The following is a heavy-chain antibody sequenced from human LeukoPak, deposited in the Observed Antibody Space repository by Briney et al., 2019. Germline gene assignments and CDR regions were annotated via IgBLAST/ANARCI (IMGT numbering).Heavy chain of an antibody. CDR1: GGSISSDDYY. CDR2: IYYSGST. V-gene: IGHV4-31*03. Sequence: SETLSLTSTVSGGSISSDDYYWSWIRQHPGKGLEWIGYIYYSGSTFYTPSLKSRVTISVDTSKNQFSLKLSSVTAADTAVYYCARVPWFPISYYFDYWGQGTLVTVSS. J-gene: IGHJ4*02. D-gene: IGHD3-10*01. CDR3: ARVPWFPISYYFDY.